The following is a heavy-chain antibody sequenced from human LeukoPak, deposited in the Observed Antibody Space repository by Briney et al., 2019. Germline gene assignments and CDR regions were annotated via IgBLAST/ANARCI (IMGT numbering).Heavy chain of an antibody. V-gene: IGHV3-7*04. CDR3: ARGIAVTAGNVYY. CDR1: GFTFNSYW. Sequence: VGSLRLSCAASGFTFNSYWMTWVRQAPGKGLEWVANIKQDGSEKNYVDSVKGRFTISRDNAQNSLYLQMNSLRAEDTAVYYCARGIAVTAGNVYYWGQGTLVTVSS. D-gene: IGHD6-19*01. CDR2: IKQDGSEK. J-gene: IGHJ4*02.